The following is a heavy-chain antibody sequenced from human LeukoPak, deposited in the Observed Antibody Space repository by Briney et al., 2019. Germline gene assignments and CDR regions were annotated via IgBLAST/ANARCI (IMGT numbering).Heavy chain of an antibody. Sequence: GASVKVSCKGSGYTFTTSDINWVRQATGQGLGWMGWMNPNSGNTGYAQKFQGRVTITRNTSISTGYMELSSLRSEDTAVYYCARSLRRVTSRPDGGWFDPWGQGALVTVSS. J-gene: IGHJ5*02. CDR2: MNPNSGNT. CDR3: ARSLRRVTSRPDGGWFDP. CDR1: GYTFTTSD. D-gene: IGHD2-21*02. V-gene: IGHV1-8*03.